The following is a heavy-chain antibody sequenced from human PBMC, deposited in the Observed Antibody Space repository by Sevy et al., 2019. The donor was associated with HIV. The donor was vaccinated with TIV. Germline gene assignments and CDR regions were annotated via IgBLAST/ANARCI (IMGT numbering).Heavy chain of an antibody. CDR3: ARDRFANQQWLVRGHY. Sequence: GGSLRLSCAASGFTFSSYAMHWVRQAPGKGLEWVAVISYDGSNKYYADSVKGRFTISRDNSKNTLYLQMNSLRAEDTAVYYCARDRFANQQWLVRGHYWGQGTLVTVSS. D-gene: IGHD6-19*01. V-gene: IGHV3-30-3*01. CDR1: GFTFSSYA. CDR2: ISYDGSNK. J-gene: IGHJ4*02.